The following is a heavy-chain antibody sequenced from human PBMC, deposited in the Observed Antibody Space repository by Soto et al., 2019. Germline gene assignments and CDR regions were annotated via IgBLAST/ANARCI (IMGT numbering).Heavy chain of an antibody. CDR1: ILSFDIYA. CDR2: TTGSGGTA. Sequence: EVQLLESGGGLVQPGGSLRLSCEASILSFDIYAMSWVRQAPGKGLEWVSATTGSGGTAYYAGSVKGRFTISRDNSKNTLYLQMDSLRAEDTAVYYCAKHSGYDHYYGMDVWGQGTTVTVSS. V-gene: IGHV3-23*01. CDR3: AKHSGYDHYYGMDV. J-gene: IGHJ6*02. D-gene: IGHD5-12*01.